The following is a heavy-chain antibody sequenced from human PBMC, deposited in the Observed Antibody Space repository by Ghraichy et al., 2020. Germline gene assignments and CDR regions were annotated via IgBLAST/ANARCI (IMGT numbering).Heavy chain of an antibody. CDR1: GFTFSSYW. J-gene: IGHJ6*02. V-gene: IGHV3-7*03. CDR2: IKQDGSEK. CDR3: VCTFLTSRITIFGVVIIRSYYYGMDV. Sequence: GGSLRLSCAASGFTFSSYWMSWVRQASGKGLEWVANIKQDGSEKYYVDSVKGRFTISRDNAKNSLYLTMNSLRAEDTAVYYCVCTFLTSRITIFGVVIIRSYYYGMDVWGQGTTVTVSS. D-gene: IGHD3-3*01.